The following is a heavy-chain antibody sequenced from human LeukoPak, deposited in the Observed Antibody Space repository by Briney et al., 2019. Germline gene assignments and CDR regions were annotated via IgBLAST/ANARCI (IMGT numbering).Heavy chain of an antibody. V-gene: IGHV3-7*03. J-gene: IGHJ6*04. CDR3: ARGSPSYYYYYGMDV. CDR2: IKQDGSEK. Sequence: GGSLRLSCAASGFTFSSYWMSWVRQALGKGLEWVANIKQDGSEKYYVDSVKGRFTISRDNAKNSLYLQMNSLRAEDTAVYYCARGSPSYYYYYGMDVWGKGTTVTVSS. CDR1: GFTFSSYW.